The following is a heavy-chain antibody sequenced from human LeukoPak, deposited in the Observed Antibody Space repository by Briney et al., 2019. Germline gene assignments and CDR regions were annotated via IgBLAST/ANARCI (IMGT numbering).Heavy chain of an antibody. CDR2: ISYDGSNK. V-gene: IGHV3-30*03. D-gene: IGHD3-22*01. CDR1: GFTFSSYW. Sequence: GGSLRLSCAASGFTFSSYWMHWVRQAPGKGLEWVAVISYDGSNKYYADSVKGRFTISRDNSKNTLYLQMNSLRAEDTAVYYCARGGSRVYDSSGYYFVGYWGQGTLVTVSS. J-gene: IGHJ4*02. CDR3: ARGGSRVYDSSGYYFVGY.